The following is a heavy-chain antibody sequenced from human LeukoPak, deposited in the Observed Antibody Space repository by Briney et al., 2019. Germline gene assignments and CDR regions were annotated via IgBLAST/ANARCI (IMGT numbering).Heavy chain of an antibody. CDR3: AKDGRAFGGYCSGGSCYGGNWFDP. D-gene: IGHD2-15*01. Sequence: GGSLRLSCAVSGFTVSSNYMSWVRQAPGKGLEGVSFVYSDGRIHYADSLQGRFTISRDNSKNTLYLQMNSVRAEDTAVYYCAKDGRAFGGYCSGGSCYGGNWFDPWGQGTLVTVSS. J-gene: IGHJ5*02. CDR1: GFTVSSNY. V-gene: IGHV3-53*01. CDR2: VYSDGRI.